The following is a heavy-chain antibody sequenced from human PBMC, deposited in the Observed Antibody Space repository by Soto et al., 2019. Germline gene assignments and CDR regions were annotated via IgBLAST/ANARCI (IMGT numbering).Heavy chain of an antibody. CDR1: GFTFSSYC. J-gene: IGHJ4*02. CDR2: ISYDGSNK. CDR3: AKDQAARNYYESSGHRDY. V-gene: IGHV3-30*18. D-gene: IGHD3-22*01. Sequence: PGGSLRLSCAASGFTFSSYCMHWVRQAPGKGLEWVAVISYDGSNKYYADSVKGRFTISRDNSKNTLYLQMNSLRAEDTAVYYFAKDQAARNYYESSGHRDYWGQGTLVTVSS.